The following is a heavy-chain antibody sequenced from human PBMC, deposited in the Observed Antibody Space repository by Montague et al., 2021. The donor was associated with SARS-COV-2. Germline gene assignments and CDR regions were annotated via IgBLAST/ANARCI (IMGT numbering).Heavy chain of an antibody. CDR3: ARAQNICFIANCVNYFDL. Sequence: SETLSLTCSVSGGSTSNYYWTWIRQSPGKGLQLIGYIFYTGSKKFNPSLKTRVSMSLDASKNNFSLRLSAVTAADTARYYCARAQNICFIANCVNYFDLWGLGALVTVSS. CDR2: IFYTGSK. J-gene: IGHJ4*02. CDR1: GGSTSNYY. V-gene: IGHV4-59*01. D-gene: IGHD2-15*01.